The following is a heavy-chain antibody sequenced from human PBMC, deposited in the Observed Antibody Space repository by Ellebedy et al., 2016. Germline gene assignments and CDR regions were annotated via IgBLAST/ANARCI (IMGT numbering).Heavy chain of an antibody. V-gene: IGHV3-74*01. CDR2: INSDGSST. CDR1: GFTFSSYW. J-gene: IGHJ4*02. D-gene: IGHD6-19*01. Sequence: GGSLRLXXAASGFTFSSYWMHWVRQAPGKGLVWVSRINSDGSSTSYADSVKGRFTISRDNSKNTLYLQMNSLRAEDTAVYYCARGDSSGWYYFDYWGQGTLVTVSS. CDR3: ARGDSSGWYYFDY.